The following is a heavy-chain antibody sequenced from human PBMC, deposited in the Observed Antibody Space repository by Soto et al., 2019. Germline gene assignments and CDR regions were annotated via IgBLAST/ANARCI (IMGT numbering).Heavy chain of an antibody. Sequence: GASVKVSCKASGYTFTGYYMHWVRQAPGQGLEWMGWINPNSGGTNYAQKFQGWVTMTRDTSISTAYMELSRLRSDDTAVYYCARGRSSSWYDPYDYWGQGTLVTVSS. CDR2: INPNSGGT. D-gene: IGHD6-13*01. CDR1: GYTFTGYY. CDR3: ARGRSSSWYDPYDY. V-gene: IGHV1-2*04. J-gene: IGHJ4*02.